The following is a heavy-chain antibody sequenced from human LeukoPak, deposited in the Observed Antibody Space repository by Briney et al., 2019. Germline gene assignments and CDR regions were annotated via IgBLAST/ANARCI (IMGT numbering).Heavy chain of an antibody. CDR2: IIPIFGTA. CDR1: GGTFSSYA. V-gene: IGHV1-69*13. D-gene: IGHD6-6*01. Sequence: SVKVSCKASGGTFSSYAISWVRQAPGQGLEWMGGIIPIFGTANYAQKFQGRVTITADESTSTAYMELSSLRSEDTAVYYYARDHRQVSRPRVGSSNYYYMDVWGKGTTVTVSS. CDR3: ARDHRQVSRPRVGSSNYYYMDV. J-gene: IGHJ6*03.